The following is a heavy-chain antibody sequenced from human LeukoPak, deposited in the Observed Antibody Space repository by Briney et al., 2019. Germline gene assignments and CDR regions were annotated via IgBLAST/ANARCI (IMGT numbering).Heavy chain of an antibody. J-gene: IGHJ6*02. Sequence: PGGSLRLSCAACGFTFSSYGMHWVRQAPGKGLEWVAVIWYDGSNKYYADSVKGRFTISRDNSKNTLYLQMSSLRAEDTAVYYCARVAKLMAYYYGMDVWGQGTTVTVSS. V-gene: IGHV3-33*01. CDR2: IWYDGSNK. CDR1: GFTFSSYG. CDR3: ARVAKLMAYYYGMDV. D-gene: IGHD2-8*01.